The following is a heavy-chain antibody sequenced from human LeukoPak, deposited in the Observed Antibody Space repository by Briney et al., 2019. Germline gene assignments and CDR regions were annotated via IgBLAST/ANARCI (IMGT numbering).Heavy chain of an antibody. Sequence: GGSLRLSCAASGFTFSSYCMHWVRQAPGKGLVWVSRINSDGSNTSYADSVKGRFAISRDQAKNTLYLQMNSLRAEETAVYYCARECCGGDWAGGFDPWGQGTPVTVSS. V-gene: IGHV3-74*01. CDR2: INSDGSNT. D-gene: IGHD2-21*02. CDR1: GFTFSSYC. CDR3: ARECCGGDWAGGFDP. J-gene: IGHJ5*02.